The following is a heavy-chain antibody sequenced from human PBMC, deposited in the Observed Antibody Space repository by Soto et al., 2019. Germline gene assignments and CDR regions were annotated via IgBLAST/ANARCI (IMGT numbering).Heavy chain of an antibody. D-gene: IGHD3-22*01. CDR2: INHSGST. CDR3: ARGRGKSRSGYLG. Sequence: PSETLSLSCAVYGGSFSGYDWGWIRQPPGKGLEWIGEINHSGSTNYNPSLKSRVTISVDTSKNQFSLKLSSVTAADTAVYYCARGRGKSRSGYLGWGQGTLVTVSS. J-gene: IGHJ4*02. CDR1: GGSFSGYD. V-gene: IGHV4-34*01.